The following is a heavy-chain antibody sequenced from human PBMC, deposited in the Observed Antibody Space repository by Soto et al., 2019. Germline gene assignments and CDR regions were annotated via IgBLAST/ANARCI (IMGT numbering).Heavy chain of an antibody. CDR1: GFTFSSYA. Sequence: GSLRLSCAASGFTFSSYAMSWVRQAPGKGLEWVSAISGSGGSTYYADSVKGRFTISRDNSKNTLYLQMNSLRAEDTAVYYCAKPHWGVVKVPYDYWGQGTLVTVSS. J-gene: IGHJ4*02. CDR3: AKPHWGVVKVPYDY. D-gene: IGHD2-15*01. V-gene: IGHV3-23*01. CDR2: ISGSGGST.